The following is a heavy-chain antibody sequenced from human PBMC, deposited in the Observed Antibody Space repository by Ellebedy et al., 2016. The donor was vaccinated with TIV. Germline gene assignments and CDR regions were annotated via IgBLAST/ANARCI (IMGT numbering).Heavy chain of an antibody. CDR3: VRGQLVLDY. J-gene: IGHJ4*02. D-gene: IGHD6-13*01. CDR2: ISWNGDNM. CDR1: GFTFDDYA. V-gene: IGHV3-9*01. Sequence: SLKISCAASGFTFDDYAMHWVRQAPGKGLEWVSGISWNGDNMGYADSVKGRFTISRDNAKNSLYLQMNSLGAEDTAVYYCVRGQLVLDYWGQGTLVTVSS.